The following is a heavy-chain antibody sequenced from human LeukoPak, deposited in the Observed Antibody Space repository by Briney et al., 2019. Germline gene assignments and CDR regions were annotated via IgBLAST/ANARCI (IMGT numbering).Heavy chain of an antibody. D-gene: IGHD5-18*01. CDR1: GGTFSSYA. CDR3: ASGGYSYGYGPDNYYYYGRGV. CDR2: IIPILGIA. V-gene: IGHV1-69*04. Sequence: GSSVKVSCKASGGTFSSYAISWVRQAPGQGLEWMGRIIPILGIANYAQKFQGRVAITADKSTSTAYMELSSLRSEDTAVYYCASGGYSYGYGPDNYYYYGRGVWGQGTTVTVSS. J-gene: IGHJ6*02.